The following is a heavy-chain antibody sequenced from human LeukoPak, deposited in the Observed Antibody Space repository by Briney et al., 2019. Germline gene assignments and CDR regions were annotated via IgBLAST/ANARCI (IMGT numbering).Heavy chain of an antibody. J-gene: IGHJ1*01. Sequence: GGSLRLSCAASGFTFSSYGMHWVRQAPGKGLEWVSLISWDGGSTYYADSVKGRFTISRDNSKNSLYLQMNSLRAEDTALYYCAKAEDDSSSWPFQHWGQGTLVTVSS. CDR1: GFTFSSYG. CDR3: AKAEDDSSSWPFQH. V-gene: IGHV3-43D*03. D-gene: IGHD6-13*01. CDR2: ISWDGGST.